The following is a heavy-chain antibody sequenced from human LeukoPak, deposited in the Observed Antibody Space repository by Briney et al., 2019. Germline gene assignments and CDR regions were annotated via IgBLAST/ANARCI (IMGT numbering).Heavy chain of an antibody. D-gene: IGHD3-10*01. CDR3: ATDSGTIIY. CDR1: GLTFSNAW. Sequence: PGGSLRLSCAASGLTFSNAWMSWVRQAPGRGLEWVGRIKSKNDGGTTDYAAPVKGRFTISRDESKNTVYLQMNSLKTEDTAVYFCATDSGTIIYWGQGTLVTVSS. CDR2: IKSKNDGGTT. V-gene: IGHV3-15*01. J-gene: IGHJ4*02.